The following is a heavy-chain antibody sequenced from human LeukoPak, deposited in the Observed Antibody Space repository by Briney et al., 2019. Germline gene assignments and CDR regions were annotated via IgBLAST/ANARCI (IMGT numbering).Heavy chain of an antibody. CDR2: ISGSGGST. CDR3: AKVGDPSYYDFWSAEYGMDV. CDR1: GFTFSSYA. D-gene: IGHD3-3*01. Sequence: RTGGSLRLSCAASGFTFSSYAMSWVRQAPGKGLEWVSAISGSGGSTYYADSVKGRFTISRDNSKNTLYLQMNSLRAEDTAVYYCAKVGDPSYYDFWSAEYGMDVWGQGTTVTVSS. J-gene: IGHJ6*02. V-gene: IGHV3-23*01.